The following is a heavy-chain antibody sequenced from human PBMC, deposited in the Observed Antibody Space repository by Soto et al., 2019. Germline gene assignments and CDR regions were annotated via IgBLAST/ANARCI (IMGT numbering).Heavy chain of an antibody. CDR2: INHSGST. CDR1: GGSFGGNC. V-gene: IGHV4-34*01. J-gene: IGHJ4*02. D-gene: IGHD5-18*01. CDR3: AGVSRGHSYGPDY. Sequence: SETLSRTGAVYGGSFGGNCWSWIRQPPGKGLGGSGEINHSGSTNYNPCLKSRVTISVDTWKNQFSLKLCSVTAADTAVYYSAGVSRGHSYGPDYWGQGTLVTASS.